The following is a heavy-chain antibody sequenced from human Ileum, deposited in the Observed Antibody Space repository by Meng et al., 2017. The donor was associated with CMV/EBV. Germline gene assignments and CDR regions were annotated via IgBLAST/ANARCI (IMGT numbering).Heavy chain of an antibody. J-gene: IGHJ4*03. V-gene: IGHV3-66*02. CDR2: VSSGGLT. CDR1: GFTVGPEY. CDR3: ASDGANGGDY. D-gene: IGHD3-16*01. Sequence: HSTSAFGFTVGPEYIRWVRQAPAKGLVWVSVVSSGGLTYSADSVTGRFTISRDNSKNSLYLQMSSLRAEDTAVYSCASDGANGGDYWGQGALVTVSS.